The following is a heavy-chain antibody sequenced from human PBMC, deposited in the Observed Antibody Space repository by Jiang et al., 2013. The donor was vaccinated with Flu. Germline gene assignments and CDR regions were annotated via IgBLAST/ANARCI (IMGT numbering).Heavy chain of an antibody. CDR2: ISSSGTYT. V-gene: IGHV3-21*01. CDR1: GFTFDVYT. J-gene: IGHJ4*02. Sequence: VQLLESGGGLVKPGGSLRLSCAASGFTFDVYTMDWVRQAPGKGLEWVASISSSGTYTYYEDSLKGRFTISRDNAKNSLYLQMNSLRDEDTAVYYCARDSPDGPFNEGVLDWGQGTLVTVSS. D-gene: IGHD4/OR15-4a*01. CDR3: ARDSPDGPFNEGVLD.